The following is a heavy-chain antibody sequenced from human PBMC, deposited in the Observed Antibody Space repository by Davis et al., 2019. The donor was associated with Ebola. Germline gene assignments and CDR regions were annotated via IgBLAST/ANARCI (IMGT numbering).Heavy chain of an antibody. CDR3: ARYSRAVAGRMDV. CDR2: IYPGDSDT. D-gene: IGHD6-19*01. CDR1: GYSFTTYW. V-gene: IGHV5-51*01. J-gene: IGHJ6*02. Sequence: GESLKISCKGSGYSFTTYWIAWVRQTPGKGLEWMGIIYPGDSDTRYCPSFQGQVTISADKSITTAYLQWSSLKASDTAMYYCARYSRAVAGRMDVWGQGTTVTVSS.